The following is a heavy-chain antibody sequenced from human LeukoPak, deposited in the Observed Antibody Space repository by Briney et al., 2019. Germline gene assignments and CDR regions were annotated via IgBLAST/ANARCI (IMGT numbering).Heavy chain of an antibody. D-gene: IGHD6-13*01. CDR2: IKQDGSEE. CDR1: GFTFSSNW. Sequence: GGSLRLSCAASGFTFSSNWMSWVRQAPGKGLEWVASIKQDGSEENYVDSVKGRFTIFRDNAKNSLYLQLSSLRADDSAVYYCARYRANPQLWGQGTLVTVSS. J-gene: IGHJ4*02. CDR3: ARYRANPQL. V-gene: IGHV3-7*01.